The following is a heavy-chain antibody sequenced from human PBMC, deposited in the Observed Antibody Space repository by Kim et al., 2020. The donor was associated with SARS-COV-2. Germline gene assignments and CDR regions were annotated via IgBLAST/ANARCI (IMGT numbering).Heavy chain of an antibody. J-gene: IGHJ4*02. Sequence: SSGTFIYYADFVKGRFTITRDKAKNSLYLQMSSLRDEDTAVYYCGVSGGYWGQGTLVTVSS. D-gene: IGHD3-16*01. V-gene: IGHV3-48*02. CDR3: GVSGGY. CDR2: SSGTFI.